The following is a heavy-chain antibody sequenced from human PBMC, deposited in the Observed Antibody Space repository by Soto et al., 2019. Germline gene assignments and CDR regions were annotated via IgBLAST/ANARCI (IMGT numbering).Heavy chain of an antibody. CDR3: AREVNGPDAFDI. Sequence: PSETLCLTCTVSGVSISSGGYYWSWIRQHPGKGLEWIGYIYYSGSTYYNPSLKSRVTISVDTSKNQFSLKLSSVTAADTAVYYCAREVNGPDAFDIWGQGTMVTVSS. CDR2: IYYSGST. J-gene: IGHJ3*02. CDR1: GVSISSGGYY. V-gene: IGHV4-31*03.